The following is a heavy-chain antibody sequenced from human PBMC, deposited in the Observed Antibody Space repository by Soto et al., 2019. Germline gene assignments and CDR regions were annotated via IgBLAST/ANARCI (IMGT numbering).Heavy chain of an antibody. D-gene: IGHD3-22*01. CDR3: TKGDGSSRGYYDY. J-gene: IGHJ4*02. V-gene: IGHV3-23*01. CDR2: ISGSGGST. CDR1: EVTVISYA. Sequence: GLQRLPCTCSEVTVISYAMSWFRQAPGKGLEWVSAISGSGGSTNYADSVKGRFTISRDNSKNTLYLQMNSLRAEDTAVYYCTKGDGSSRGYYDYWGQGTLVIVSS.